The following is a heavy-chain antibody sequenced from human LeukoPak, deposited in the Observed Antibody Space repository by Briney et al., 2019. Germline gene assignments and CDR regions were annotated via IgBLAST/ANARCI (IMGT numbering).Heavy chain of an antibody. Sequence: GGSLRLSCAASGFTSNSYWMSWVRQAPGKGLEWVANIDPDGSEKQYGDSVKGRFTTSRDNAKNSLYLQMNSLRAEDTAIYYCARIYYFGDNNWRYFDNWGQGTLVTVSS. CDR3: ARIYYFGDNNWRYFDN. D-gene: IGHD3-10*01. CDR2: IDPDGSEK. CDR1: GFTSNSYW. J-gene: IGHJ4*02. V-gene: IGHV3-7*01.